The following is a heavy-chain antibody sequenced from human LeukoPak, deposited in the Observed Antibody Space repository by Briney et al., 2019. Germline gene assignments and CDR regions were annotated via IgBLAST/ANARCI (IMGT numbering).Heavy chain of an antibody. CDR1: GGSISSGSYY. J-gene: IGHJ4*02. CDR2: IYTSGST. CDR3: ARVSGGYSLV. D-gene: IGHD5-18*01. Sequence: KPSQTLSLTCTVSGGSISSGSYYWSWIRQPAGKGLEWIGRIYTSGSTNYNPSLKSRVTISVDTSKNQFSLKLSSVTAADTAVYYCARVSGGYSLVWGQGTLVTVSS. V-gene: IGHV4-61*02.